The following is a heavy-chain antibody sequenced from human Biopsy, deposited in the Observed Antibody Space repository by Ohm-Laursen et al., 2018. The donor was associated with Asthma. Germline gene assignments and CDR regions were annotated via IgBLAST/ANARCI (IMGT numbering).Heavy chain of an antibody. CDR3: ARGDSSGWSHYYFDY. J-gene: IGHJ4*02. Sequence: SLRLSCTASGLTVSRDHMFWVRQAPGKGLEWVSVIYSGGTSHTADSVRGRFTISRDFSKNTLHLQMHSLRVEDTAVYYCARGDSSGWSHYYFDYWGQGTLVTVSS. D-gene: IGHD6-19*01. CDR2: IYSGGTS. CDR1: GLTVSRDH. V-gene: IGHV3-53*01.